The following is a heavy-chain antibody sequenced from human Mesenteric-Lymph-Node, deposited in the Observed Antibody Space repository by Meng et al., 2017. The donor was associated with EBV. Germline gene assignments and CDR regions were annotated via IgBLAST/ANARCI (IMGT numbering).Heavy chain of an antibody. V-gene: IGHV4-39*01. CDR1: GGSINYSSYY. CDR2: IYFSGST. Sequence: QLQLQESGPGLVKPSDTLSLTCTVSGGSINYSSYYWGWIRQPPGEGLQWLGSIYFSGSTYYNASLKSRVTMSVDTSKNQFSLKLTSVTAADTAVYYCARGYGSGHLWGQGTLVTVSS. J-gene: IGHJ4*02. D-gene: IGHD3-10*01. CDR3: ARGYGSGHL.